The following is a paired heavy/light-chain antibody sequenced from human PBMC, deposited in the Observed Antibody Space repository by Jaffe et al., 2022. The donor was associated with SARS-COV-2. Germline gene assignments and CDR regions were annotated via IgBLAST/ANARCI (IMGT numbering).Heavy chain of an antibody. CDR3: ARLPMLGYCSSTSCWDMDV. D-gene: IGHD2-2*01. J-gene: IGHJ6*02. CDR1: GFTFSSYS. V-gene: IGHV3-21*01. Sequence: EVQLVESGGGLVKPGGSLRLSCAASGFTFSSYSMNWVRQAPGKGLEWVSSISSSSSYIYYADSVKGRFTISRDNAKNSLYLQMNSLRAEDTAVYYCARLPMLGYCSSTSCWDMDVWGQGTTVTVSS. CDR2: ISSSSSYI.
Light chain of an antibody. V-gene: IGKV2-30*01. J-gene: IGKJ4*01. CDR2: KVS. Sequence: DVVMTQSPLSLPVTLGQPASISCRSSQSLVYSDGNTYLNWFQQRPGQSPRRLIYKVSNRDSGVPDRFSGSGSGTDFTLKISRVEAEDVGVYYCMQGTHWPPVTFGGGTKVEIK. CDR3: MQGTHWPPVT. CDR1: QSLVYSDGNTY.